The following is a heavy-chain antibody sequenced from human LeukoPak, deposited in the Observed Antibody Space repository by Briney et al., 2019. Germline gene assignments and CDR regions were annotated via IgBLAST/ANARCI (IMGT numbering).Heavy chain of an antibody. CDR2: IYTSGST. V-gene: IGHV4-4*07. D-gene: IGHD3-10*01. Sequence: KPSETLSLTCTVSGGSISSYYWSWIRQPAGKGLEWIGRIYTSGSTNYTPSLKSRVTISVDTSKNQFSLKLSSVTAADTAVYYCAREGAYLYYYGSGSYYNYWGQGTLVTVSS. CDR3: AREGAYLYYYGSGSYYNY. J-gene: IGHJ4*02. CDR1: GGSISSYY.